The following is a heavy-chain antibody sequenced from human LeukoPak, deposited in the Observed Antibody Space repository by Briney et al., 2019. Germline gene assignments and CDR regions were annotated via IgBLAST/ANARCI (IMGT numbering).Heavy chain of an antibody. Sequence: GGFLRLSWAASVYTFGSYGMHWVRKAPCKGREWMAVIWYDGSNKYYADSVKGRFTISRDNSKNTLYLQMNSLRAEDTAVYYCARDFGGSFYGMDVWGQGTTVTVSS. V-gene: IGHV3-33*01. D-gene: IGHD3-16*01. J-gene: IGHJ6*02. CDR1: VYTFGSYG. CDR2: IWYDGSNK. CDR3: ARDFGGSFYGMDV.